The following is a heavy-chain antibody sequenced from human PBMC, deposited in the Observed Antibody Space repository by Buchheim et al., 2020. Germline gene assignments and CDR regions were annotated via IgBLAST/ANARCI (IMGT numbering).Heavy chain of an antibody. D-gene: IGHD4-11*01. CDR1: GYTFTGYY. Sequence: QVQLVQSGAEVKKPGASVKVSCKASGYTFTGYYMHWVRQAPGQGLEWMGRINPNSGGTNYAQKFQGRVTMTRDTSISTAYMGLSRLGSDDTAVYYCATNVQDYSMDLYYYYGMDVWGQGTT. CDR2: INPNSGGT. J-gene: IGHJ6*02. V-gene: IGHV1-2*06. CDR3: ATNVQDYSMDLYYYYGMDV.